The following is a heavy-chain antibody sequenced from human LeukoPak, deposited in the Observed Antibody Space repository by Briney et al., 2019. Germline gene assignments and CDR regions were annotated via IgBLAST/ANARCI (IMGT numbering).Heavy chain of an antibody. J-gene: IGHJ4*02. Sequence: SQTLSLTCTVYAGSISSYYWSWIRQPPGKVLEWIGYIYYSGSTNYNPSLKSRVTISVDTSKNQFSLKLSSVTAADTAVYYCAREGEVAGYFDYWGQGTLVTVSS. CDR2: IYYSGST. CDR1: AGSISSYY. CDR3: AREGEVAGYFDY. D-gene: IGHD6-19*01. V-gene: IGHV4-59*12.